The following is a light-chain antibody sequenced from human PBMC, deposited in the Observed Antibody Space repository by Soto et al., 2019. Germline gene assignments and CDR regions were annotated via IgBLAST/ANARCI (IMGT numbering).Light chain of an antibody. CDR1: QSVSSY. CDR3: QQRSNWPQIT. Sequence: DIVMTQSPLSLPVTPGEPASISCRSSQSVSSYLAWYQQKPGQAPRLLIYDASNRATDIPARFSGSGSGTDFTLTISSLEPEDFAVYYCQQRSNWPQITFGQGTRLEIK. J-gene: IGKJ5*01. CDR2: DAS. V-gene: IGKV3-11*01.